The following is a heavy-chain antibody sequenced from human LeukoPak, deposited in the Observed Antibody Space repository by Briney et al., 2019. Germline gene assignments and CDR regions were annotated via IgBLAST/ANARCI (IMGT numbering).Heavy chain of an antibody. D-gene: IGHD6-13*01. CDR2: ISSSGSSI. CDR3: ARDSSSWYGTPYFAY. J-gene: IGHJ4*02. CDR1: GFTFSSYG. V-gene: IGHV3-48*04. Sequence: GGSLRLSCAASGFTFSSYGMNWVRQAPGKGLEWVSYISSSGSSIYYADSVKGRFTISRDNAKNSLYLQMNSLRAEDTAVYYCARDSSSWYGTPYFAYWGQGTLVTVSS.